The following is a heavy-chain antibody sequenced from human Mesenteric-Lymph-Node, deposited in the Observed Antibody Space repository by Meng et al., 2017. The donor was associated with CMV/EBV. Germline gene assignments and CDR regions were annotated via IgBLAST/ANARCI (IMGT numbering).Heavy chain of an antibody. CDR3: ARAHTEYYYDSSGYYEGGDFDY. D-gene: IGHD3-22*01. CDR2: IYSDGSST. CDR1: G. Sequence: GMRCVREAPGTGVVWVSRIYSDGSSTSYADSVKGRFTISRDNAKNTLYLQMNSLRAEDTAVYYCARAHTEYYYDSSGYYEGGDFDYWGQGTLVTVSS. J-gene: IGHJ4*02. V-gene: IGHV3-74*01.